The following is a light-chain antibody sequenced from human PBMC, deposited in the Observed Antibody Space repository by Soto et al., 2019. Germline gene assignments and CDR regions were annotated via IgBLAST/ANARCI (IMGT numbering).Light chain of an antibody. J-gene: IGKJ1*01. Sequence: DIQMTQSPSTLSGSVGDRVTITCRASQTISSWLAWYQQKPGKAPKLLIYDASSLESGVPSRFSGSGSGTEFTLTISSLQPDDFATYYCQQYSSYWTFGQGTKVDNK. V-gene: IGKV1-5*01. CDR1: QTISSW. CDR3: QQYSSYWT. CDR2: DAS.